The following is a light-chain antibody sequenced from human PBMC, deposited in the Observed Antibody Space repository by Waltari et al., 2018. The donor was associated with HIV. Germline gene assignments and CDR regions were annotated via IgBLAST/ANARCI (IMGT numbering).Light chain of an antibody. CDR1: SDDIGLYNF. J-gene: IGLJ2*01. V-gene: IGLV2-14*01. CDR2: GNT. Sequence: QSALTQPASVSGSPGQSITIPCTGTSDDIGLYNFVSWYQKHPDKAPQLIIYGNTNRPSGVSYRFSGSKSDNTASLTISGLQAEDEADYYCSSFATSDTLLFGGGTKLTVL. CDR3: SSFATSDTLL.